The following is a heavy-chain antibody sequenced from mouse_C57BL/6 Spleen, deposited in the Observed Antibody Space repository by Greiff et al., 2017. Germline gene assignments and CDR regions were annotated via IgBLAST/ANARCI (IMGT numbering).Heavy chain of an antibody. V-gene: IGHV3-1*01. Sequence: VQLQQSGPGMVKPSQSLSLTCTVTGYSITSGYDWHWIRHFPGNKLEWMGYISYSGSTNYNPSLKSRISITHDTSKNHFFLKLNSVTTEDTATYYCARGAQGFAYWGQGTLVTVSA. CDR3: ARGAQGFAY. CDR2: ISYSGST. J-gene: IGHJ3*01. CDR1: GYSITSGYD. D-gene: IGHD3-2*02.